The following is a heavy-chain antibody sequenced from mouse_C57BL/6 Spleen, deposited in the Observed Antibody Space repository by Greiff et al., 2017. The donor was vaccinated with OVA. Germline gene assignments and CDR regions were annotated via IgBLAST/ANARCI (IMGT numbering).Heavy chain of an antibody. CDR3: TIPFITTVVATGYYAMDY. D-gene: IGHD1-1*01. CDR2: IDPENGDT. V-gene: IGHV14-4*01. CDR1: GFNIKDDY. Sequence: EVKLMESGAELVRPGASVKLSCTASGFNIKDDYMHWVKQRPEQGLEWIGWIDPENGDTEYASKFQGKATITADTSSNTAYLQLSSLTSEDTAVYYCTIPFITTVVATGYYAMDYWGQGTSVTVSS. J-gene: IGHJ4*01.